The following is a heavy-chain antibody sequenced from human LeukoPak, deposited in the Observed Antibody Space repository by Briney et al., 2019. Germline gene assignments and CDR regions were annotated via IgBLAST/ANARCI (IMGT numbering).Heavy chain of an antibody. D-gene: IGHD3-10*01. CDR2: INHSGST. CDR3: AGYYYGSENYHNHPNFDY. CDR1: GGSFSGYY. Sequence: SETLSLTCAVFGGSFSGYYWTWIHQPPGKGLEWIGEINHSGSTTYNPSLKSRVTISVDTSKNQCSLKLSSVTAADTAVYYCAGYYYGSENYHNHPNFDYWGQGTLVTVSS. J-gene: IGHJ4*02. V-gene: IGHV4-34*01.